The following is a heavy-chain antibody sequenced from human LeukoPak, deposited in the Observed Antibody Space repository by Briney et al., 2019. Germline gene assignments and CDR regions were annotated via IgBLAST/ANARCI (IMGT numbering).Heavy chain of an antibody. CDR2: ISSSSSYI. CDR1: GFTFSSYS. J-gene: IGHJ6*03. V-gene: IGHV3-21*01. CDR3: ARSSHYGEPPHYYYMDV. D-gene: IGHD4-17*01. Sequence: GGSLRLSCAASGFTFSSYSMNWVRQAPGKGLEWVSSISSSSSYIYYADSVKGRFTISRDNAKNSLYLQMNSLRAEDTAVYYCARSSHYGEPPHYYYMDVWGKGTTVTVSS.